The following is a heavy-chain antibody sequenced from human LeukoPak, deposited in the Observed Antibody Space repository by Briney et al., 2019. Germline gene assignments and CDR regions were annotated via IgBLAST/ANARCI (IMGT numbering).Heavy chain of an antibody. D-gene: IGHD3-22*01. Sequence: GGSLRLSCTASGFTFGDYAMSWVRQAPGKGLEWVSVIYSGGSTYYADSVKGRFTISRDNSKNTLYLQMNSLRAEDTAVYYCARILEGSGYYFPNYYSYYYMDVWGKGTTVTISS. CDR1: GFTFGDYA. J-gene: IGHJ6*03. CDR2: IYSGGST. V-gene: IGHV3-53*01. CDR3: ARILEGSGYYFPNYYSYYYMDV.